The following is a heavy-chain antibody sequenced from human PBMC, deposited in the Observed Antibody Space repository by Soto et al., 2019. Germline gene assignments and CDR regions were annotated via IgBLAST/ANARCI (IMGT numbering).Heavy chain of an antibody. Sequence: EVQLLESRGGLVQPGGSLRLSCVASGFTFSSYGMTWVRQAPGKGLEWVSAIGDSGDNTYYADSVKGRFTISRDNSKSTLYLQMNGLRAEDTAVYYCANRGRGTTTYYYYMDVWGKGTTVTVSS. CDR2: IGDSGDNT. D-gene: IGHD1-7*01. J-gene: IGHJ6*03. CDR3: ANRGRGTTTYYYYMDV. CDR1: GFTFSSYG. V-gene: IGHV3-23*01.